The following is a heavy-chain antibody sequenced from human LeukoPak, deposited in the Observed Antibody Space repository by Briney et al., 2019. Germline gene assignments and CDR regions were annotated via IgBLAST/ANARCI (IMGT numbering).Heavy chain of an antibody. D-gene: IGHD3-10*01. CDR2: INQGGRT. J-gene: IGHJ6*03. V-gene: IGHV4-34*01. CDR1: GGSFSGYL. CDR3: ARGKRVWFGELMTSFSYFYIDV. Sequence: PSETLSLTCAVDGGSFSGYLWTWIRQSPGKGLEWIREINQGGRTNFNPSLKSRVTISADRSKYHFSLTLRSVTAADTAVYYCARGKRVWFGELMTSFSYFYIDVWGRGTTVIVS.